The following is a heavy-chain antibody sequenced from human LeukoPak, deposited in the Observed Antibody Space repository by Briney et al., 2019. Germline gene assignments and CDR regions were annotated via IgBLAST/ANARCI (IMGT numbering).Heavy chain of an antibody. D-gene: IGHD5-12*01. CDR3: ARVNSGYNYVSFGYYYYMDV. CDR1: GFSISSYY. Sequence: SETLSLTRAVSGFSISSYYWSWIRQPPGKGLEWIGHIYTSGSSNYNPSLKRRVTISVATSKNQFSLKLSSVTAADTAVYYCARVNSGYNYVSFGYYYYMDVWGKGTTVTVSS. J-gene: IGHJ6*03. V-gene: IGHV4-4*09. CDR2: IYTSGSS.